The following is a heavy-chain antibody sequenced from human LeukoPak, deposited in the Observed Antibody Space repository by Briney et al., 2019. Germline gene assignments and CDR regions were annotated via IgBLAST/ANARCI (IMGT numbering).Heavy chain of an antibody. J-gene: IGHJ6*03. CDR2: SGSGGST. CDR1: GFTFSDYA. V-gene: IGHV3-23*01. CDR3: AKYSEGGYYYMDV. D-gene: IGHD2-21*01. Sequence: GGSLRLSCAASGFTFSDYAMTWVRQAPGKGLEWVSSGSGGSTYYADSVKGRFTISRDNSKNTMSLQMNSLRAEDTAVYYCAKYSEGGYYYMDVWGKGTTVTVSS.